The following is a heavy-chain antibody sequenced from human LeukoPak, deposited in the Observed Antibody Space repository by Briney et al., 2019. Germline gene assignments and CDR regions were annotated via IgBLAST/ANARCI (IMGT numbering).Heavy chain of an antibody. Sequence: ASVKVSCKASGYTFTNYAMHWVRQAPGQRLEWMGWINTGNGNTKYSQEFQGRVTITRNTSISTAYMELSSLRSEDTAVYYCARGGTDYYYYYMDVWGKGTTVTVSS. CDR2: INTGNGNT. J-gene: IGHJ6*03. CDR3: ARGGTDYYYYYMDV. V-gene: IGHV1-3*03. CDR1: GYTFTNYA.